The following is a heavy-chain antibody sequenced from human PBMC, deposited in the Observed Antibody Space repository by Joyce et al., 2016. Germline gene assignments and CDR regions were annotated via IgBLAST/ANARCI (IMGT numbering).Heavy chain of an antibody. J-gene: IGHJ1*01. CDR3: ARARRGIILARGEMGEYLQH. CDR2: VNDRGRT. D-gene: IGHD3-10*01. CDR1: GGSLSGYY. V-gene: IGHV4-34*04. Sequence: QVQLQEWGAGLLKPSETLSLTCAVYGGSLSGYYWSWIRQAPGMGLEWIGEVNDRGRTKDNPSLKSRAPTAMDTSKNQFSLRLTTVTAADTAVYFCARARRGIILARGEMGEYLQHWGRGTVVIVSS.